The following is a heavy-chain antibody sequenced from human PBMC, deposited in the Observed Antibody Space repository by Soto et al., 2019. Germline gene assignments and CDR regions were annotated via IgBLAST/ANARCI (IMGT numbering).Heavy chain of an antibody. D-gene: IGHD3-16*02. V-gene: IGHV3-21*01. Sequence: EVQLVESGGGLVKPGGSLRLSCAASGFTFSSYSMNWVRQAPGKGLECVSSISSSSSYIYYADSVKGRFTISRDNAKNSLYLQMNSLRAEDTAVYYCARWDLGELSANDYWGQGTLVTVSS. CDR3: ARWDLGELSANDY. CDR2: ISSSSSYI. J-gene: IGHJ4*02. CDR1: GFTFSSYS.